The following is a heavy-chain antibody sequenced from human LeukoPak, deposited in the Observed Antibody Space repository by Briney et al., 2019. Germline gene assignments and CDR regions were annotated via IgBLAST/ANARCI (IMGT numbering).Heavy chain of an antibody. D-gene: IGHD6-19*01. CDR3: AKDLRLIAVADYLFDY. CDR1: GFTFSSYA. CDR2: ISGSGGST. J-gene: IGHJ4*02. Sequence: GGSLRLSCAASGFTFSSYAMSWVRQAPGKGLEWVSAISGSGGSTYYADSVKGRFTISRDNSKNTLYLQMNSLRAEDTAVYYCAKDLRLIAVADYLFDYWGQGTPVTVSS. V-gene: IGHV3-23*01.